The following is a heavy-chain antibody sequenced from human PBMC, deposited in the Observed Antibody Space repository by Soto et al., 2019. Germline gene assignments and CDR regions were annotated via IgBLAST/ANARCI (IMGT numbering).Heavy chain of an antibody. CDR3: ATALHTFYYYDSSGGNEYFQH. V-gene: IGHV1-24*01. CDR1: GYTLTELS. Sequence: ASVKVSCKVSGYTLTELSMHWVRQAPGKGLEWMGGFDPEDGETIYAQKFQGRVTMTEDTSTDTAYMELSSLRSEDTAVYYCATALHTFYYYDSSGGNEYFQHWGQGTLVTVSS. D-gene: IGHD3-22*01. CDR2: FDPEDGET. J-gene: IGHJ1*01.